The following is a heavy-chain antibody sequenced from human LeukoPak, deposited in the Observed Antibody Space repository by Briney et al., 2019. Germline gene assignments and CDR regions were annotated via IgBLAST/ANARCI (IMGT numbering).Heavy chain of an antibody. Sequence: GGSLRLSCAASGFTFSSYSVNWVRQAPGKGPEYVSAISSNGGSTYYANSVKGRFTISRDNSKNTLYLQMGSLRPEDMVVYYCARINDGDYGWFDPWGQGTLVTVSS. CDR3: ARINDGDYGWFDP. J-gene: IGHJ5*02. D-gene: IGHD4-17*01. V-gene: IGHV3-64*01. CDR1: GFTFSSYS. CDR2: ISSNGGST.